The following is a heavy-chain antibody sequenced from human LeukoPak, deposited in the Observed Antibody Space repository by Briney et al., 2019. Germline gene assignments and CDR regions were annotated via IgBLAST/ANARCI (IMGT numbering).Heavy chain of an antibody. CDR2: ISPSGDIT. Sequence: PGGSLRLSCAASGFTFSSYAMNWVRQAPGKGLEWVSGISPSGDITYYADSVKGRFTISRDNSKNTLYLEVISLTAEDTAVYCAKDDAWLRFGEWSQGTLVTVSS. V-gene: IGHV3-23*01. D-gene: IGHD3-10*01. CDR1: GFTFSSYA. CDR3: AKDDAWLRFGE. J-gene: IGHJ4*02.